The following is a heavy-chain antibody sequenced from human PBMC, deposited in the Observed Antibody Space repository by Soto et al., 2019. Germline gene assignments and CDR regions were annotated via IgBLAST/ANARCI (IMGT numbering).Heavy chain of an antibody. J-gene: IGHJ4*02. V-gene: IGHV3-53*02. CDR2: IYGGGPI. CDR1: GFSVTSHY. CDR3: ARGSNDSWYGRDFDY. Sequence: EVQLVETGGRLIQAGESLRLSCAVSGFSVTSHYMSWVRQAPGKGLEWVSVIYGGGPIDYADSVKGRFTIFRETSKNMLYFQMNRLRVEDTAVYYCARGSNDSWYGRDFDYWGRGTLVTVSS. D-gene: IGHD1-26*01.